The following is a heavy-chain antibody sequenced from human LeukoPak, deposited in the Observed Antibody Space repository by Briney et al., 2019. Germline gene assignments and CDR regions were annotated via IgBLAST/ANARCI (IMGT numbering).Heavy chain of an antibody. CDR3: ARAVAGATMDYYYGMDV. D-gene: IGHD1-26*01. V-gene: IGHV4-61*01. J-gene: IGHJ6*02. CDR2: IDYSGST. Sequence: SETLSLTCTVSGGSVSSGSYYWSWIRQPPGKGLEWIGYIDYSGSTNYNPSLKSRVTISVDTSKNQFSLKLSSVTAADTAVYYCARAVAGATMDYYYGMDVWGQGTTVTVSS. CDR1: GGSVSSGSYY.